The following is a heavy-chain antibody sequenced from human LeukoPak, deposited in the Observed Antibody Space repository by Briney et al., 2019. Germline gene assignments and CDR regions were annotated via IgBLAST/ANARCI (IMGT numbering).Heavy chain of an antibody. CDR3: ARDGRYYYDSSGYS. V-gene: IGHV3-23*01. CDR1: GFTFSNYG. Sequence: PGGSLRLSCAASGFTFSNYGMSWVRQAPGTGLEWVAGISGSGGNTYYADSVKGRFTISRDNSKNTLYLQMNNLRAEDTAVYYCARDGRYYYDSSGYSWGQGTLVTVSS. D-gene: IGHD3-22*01. J-gene: IGHJ4*02. CDR2: ISGSGGNT.